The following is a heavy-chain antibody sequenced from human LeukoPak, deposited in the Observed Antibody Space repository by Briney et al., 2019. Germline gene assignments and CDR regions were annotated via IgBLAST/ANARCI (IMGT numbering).Heavy chain of an antibody. J-gene: IGHJ4*02. CDR1: GGSISSSSYY. CDR3: AFMITFGGVIVWNY. CDR2: IYYSGST. V-gene: IGHV4-39*01. Sequence: PSETLSLTCTVSGGSISSSSYYWGWIRQPPGTGLEWIGSIYYSGSTYYNPSLKSRVTISVDTSKNQFSLKLSSVTAADTAVYYCAFMITFGGVIVWNYWGQGTLVTVSS. D-gene: IGHD3-16*02.